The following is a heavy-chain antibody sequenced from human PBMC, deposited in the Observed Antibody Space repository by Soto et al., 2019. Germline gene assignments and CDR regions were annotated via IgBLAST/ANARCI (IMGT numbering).Heavy chain of an antibody. CDR2: ISSDGSVA. CDR1: GFTFSNHW. CDR3: TTDSYSSITVVRFDY. D-gene: IGHD1-26*01. V-gene: IGHV3-74*01. Sequence: GGSLRLSCAASGFTFSNHWIHWVRQAPGKGLVWVSRISSDGSVATYADSVKGRFTISRDNAKNTLYLQMNSLRAEDTGIYYCTTDSYSSITVVRFDYWGQGTVVTVSS. J-gene: IGHJ4*02.